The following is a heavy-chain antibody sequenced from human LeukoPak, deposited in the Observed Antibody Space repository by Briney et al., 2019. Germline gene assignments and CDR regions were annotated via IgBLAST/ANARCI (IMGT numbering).Heavy chain of an antibody. CDR2: IDHRGDT. D-gene: IGHD5-24*01. Sequence: SETLSLTCAVYGGSFSRYYWSWIRQSPGKGLEWIAEIDHRGDTNYNPSVKSRVTISVDTSKNQFSLKVRSLTAADTAVYYCARGATISETGYFDFWGQGTLVTVSS. CDR1: GGSFSRYY. J-gene: IGHJ4*03. V-gene: IGHV4-34*01. CDR3: ARGATISETGYFDF.